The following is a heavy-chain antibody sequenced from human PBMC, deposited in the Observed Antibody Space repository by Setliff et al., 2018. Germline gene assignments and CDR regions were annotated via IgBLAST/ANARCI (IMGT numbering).Heavy chain of an antibody. V-gene: IGHV4-34*01. CDR1: GGSFSGYY. CDR2: INHSGST. CDR3: ARGKERITMIVVVTSGAFDI. J-gene: IGHJ3*02. D-gene: IGHD3-22*01. Sequence: PSETLSLTCAVYGGSFSGYYWSWIRQPPGKGLEWIGEINHSGSTNYNPSLKSRVTTSVDTSKNQFSLKLSSVTAADTAVYYCARGKERITMIVVVTSGAFDIWGQGTMVTVSS.